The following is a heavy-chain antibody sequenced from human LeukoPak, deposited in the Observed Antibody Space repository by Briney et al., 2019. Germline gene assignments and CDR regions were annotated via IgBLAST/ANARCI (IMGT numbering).Heavy chain of an antibody. CDR1: GYTFSNYC. J-gene: IGHJ3*02. CDR2: LNPTYDIP. Sequence: ASVKVPCKASGYTFSNYCMHWVRQAPGQGLEWMGILNPTYDIPIYAQKFEGRVTMTRDMSTSTVYMELSSLTSDDTAVYFCAKDPRNILTGDYDDFDIWGQGTMVIVSS. D-gene: IGHD3-9*01. CDR3: AKDPRNILTGDYDDFDI. V-gene: IGHV1-46*01.